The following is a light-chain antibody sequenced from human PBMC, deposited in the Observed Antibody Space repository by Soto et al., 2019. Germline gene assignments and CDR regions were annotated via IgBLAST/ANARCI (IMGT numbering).Light chain of an antibody. V-gene: IGLV2-14*03. J-gene: IGLJ3*02. CDR3: TSFTSGSTWV. CDR1: SIDVGGYNY. CDR2: EVS. Sequence: QSALTQPASVSGSPGQSITSSCTGTSIDVGGYNYVSWFQQHPGKAPKLKIYEVSNRPSGVSNRFSGSKSGYTASLTISELQAEDEADYYCTSFTSGSTWVFXGGTK.